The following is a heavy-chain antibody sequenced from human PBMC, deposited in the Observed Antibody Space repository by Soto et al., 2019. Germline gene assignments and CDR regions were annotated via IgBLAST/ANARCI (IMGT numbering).Heavy chain of an antibody. CDR2: IIPLPATT. J-gene: IGHJ6*02. Sequence: QVQLVQSGTEVKKPGSSVKVSCKASGGTLSNNAISWVRQAPGQGLEWMGGIIPLPATTNYAQTFQGRVTVPAARSTSTAYMELARLTSEDTAAYNCTRGFDDTGIVVVPAAHHWYYGMDVWGQGTTVTVSS. V-gene: IGHV1-69*06. D-gene: IGHD2-2*01. CDR1: GGTLSNNA. CDR3: TRGFDDTGIVVVPAAHHWYYGMDV.